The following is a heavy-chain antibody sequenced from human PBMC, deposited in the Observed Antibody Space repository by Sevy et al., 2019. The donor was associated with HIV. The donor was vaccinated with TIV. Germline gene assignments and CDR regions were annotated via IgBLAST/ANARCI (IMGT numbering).Heavy chain of an antibody. J-gene: IGHJ3*02. Sequence: GGSLRLSCVVSGFTFNNYNMNWVRQAPGKGLEWVSYISGLSNYIYYADSVKRLFSISRDNAKNSLYLQMNSLRAEDTAIYYSANGVQTKDAFDIWGQGTMVTVSS. CDR2: ISGLSNYI. D-gene: IGHD6-6*01. CDR3: ANGVQTKDAFDI. CDR1: GFTFNNYN. V-gene: IGHV3-21*01.